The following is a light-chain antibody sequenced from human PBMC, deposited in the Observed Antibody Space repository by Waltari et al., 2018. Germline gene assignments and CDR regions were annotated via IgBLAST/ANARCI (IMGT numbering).Light chain of an antibody. J-gene: IGLJ2*01. CDR3: YSRDSSGNGVV. Sequence: SSELTQDPAVSVALGQTVRITCQGDSLRSYYASWYQQKPGQAPVLVIYGKNNRPSGNPDRLSGSSSGNTASLTITRAQADDEADYYCYSRDSSGNGVVFGGGTKLTVL. CDR2: GKN. CDR1: SLRSYY. V-gene: IGLV3-19*01.